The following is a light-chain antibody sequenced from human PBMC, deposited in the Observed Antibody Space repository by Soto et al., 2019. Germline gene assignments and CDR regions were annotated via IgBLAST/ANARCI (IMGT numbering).Light chain of an antibody. Sequence: EIVLTQSPGTLSLSPGERATLSCRASQSISSRYLAWYQQKPGPAPILLIYGASSRAAGLPVRFSGSGSGTDFTLTISRLEPEDSSVYYCQQYCSPPQTFGQGTKLEIK. CDR3: QQYCSPPQT. V-gene: IGKV3-20*01. J-gene: IGKJ1*01. CDR1: QSISSRY. CDR2: GAS.